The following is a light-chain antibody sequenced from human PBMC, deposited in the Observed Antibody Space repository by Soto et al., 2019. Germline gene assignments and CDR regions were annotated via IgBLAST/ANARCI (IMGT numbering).Light chain of an antibody. J-gene: IGLJ2*01. CDR1: SSDI. Sequence: QSVLTQPASVSGSPGQSITISCTGTSSDIVSWYQHHPGKAPKLIIYEGSKRPSGVSNRFSGSKSGNTASLTISGLQAEDEADYYCCSYAGSSTLVFGGGTQLTVL. V-gene: IGLV2-23*01. CDR3: CSYAGSSTLV. CDR2: EGS.